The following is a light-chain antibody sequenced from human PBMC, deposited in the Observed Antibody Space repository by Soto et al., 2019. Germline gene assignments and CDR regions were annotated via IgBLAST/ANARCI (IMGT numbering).Light chain of an antibody. J-gene: IGKJ1*01. CDR2: GAS. V-gene: IGKV3-15*01. Sequence: EIVMTQSPATLSVSPGARVTLSCRASQSVSSYLAWYQQKPGQAPRLLIYGASTGATGIPARFSGSGSGTEFTLTISRLEPEDFAVYYCQQYGSSGTFGQGTKVDIK. CDR1: QSVSSY. CDR3: QQYGSSGT.